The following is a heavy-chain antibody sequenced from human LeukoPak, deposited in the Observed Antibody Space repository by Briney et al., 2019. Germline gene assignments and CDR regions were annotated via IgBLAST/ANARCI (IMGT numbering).Heavy chain of an antibody. CDR1: GFTFSSHW. J-gene: IGHJ3*02. Sequence: GGSLRLSCAASGFTFSSHWMHWVRQAPGKGLVWVSAIGTAGDTYYPDSVKGRFTISRDNAKNSFYLQMNNLRAGDTAVYYCSRGGAPAGYAYDIWGHGTVVTVSS. V-gene: IGHV3-13*01. CDR3: SRGGAPAGYAYDI. D-gene: IGHD6-13*01. CDR2: IGTAGDT.